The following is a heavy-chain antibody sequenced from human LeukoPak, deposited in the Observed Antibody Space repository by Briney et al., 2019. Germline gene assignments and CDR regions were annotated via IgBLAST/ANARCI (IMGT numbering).Heavy chain of an antibody. Sequence: ASVKVSCKASGYTFTGYYMHWVRQAPGQGLEWMGWINPNSGGTNYAQKFQGRVTMTRDTSISTAYMELSRLRSDDTAVYYCARDLVVMVAANDYWGQGTLVTVSS. CDR3: ARDLVVMVAANDY. V-gene: IGHV1-2*02. D-gene: IGHD2-15*01. CDR1: GYTFTGYY. J-gene: IGHJ4*02. CDR2: INPNSGGT.